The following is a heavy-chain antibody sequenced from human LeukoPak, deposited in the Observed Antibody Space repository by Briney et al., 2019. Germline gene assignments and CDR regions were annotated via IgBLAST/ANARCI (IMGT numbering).Heavy chain of an antibody. CDR3: ARWGESRYFNY. D-gene: IGHD3-16*01. Sequence: SETLSLTCTVSGGSISSYYWSWIRQPPVKGLEWIGYIYYSGSTNYNPSLKSRVTISVDTSKNQFSLKLSSVTAADTAVYYCARWGESRYFNYWGQGTLVTVSS. V-gene: IGHV4-59*08. J-gene: IGHJ4*02. CDR1: GGSISSYY. CDR2: IYYSGST.